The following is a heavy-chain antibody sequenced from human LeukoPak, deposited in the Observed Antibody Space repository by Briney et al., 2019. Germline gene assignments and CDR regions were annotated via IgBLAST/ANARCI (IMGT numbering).Heavy chain of an antibody. CDR2: ISGSSSYI. CDR1: GFTFSTYA. Sequence: GGSLRLSCAASGFTFSTYAMSGVRQAPGKGLEWVSPISGSSSYIFYADSVKGRFTISRDNSKNTLYLQMNSLRPDDTAVYYCARCTASCYANAFDVWGQGTVLTVSS. J-gene: IGHJ3*01. CDR3: ARCTASCYANAFDV. V-gene: IGHV3-23*01. D-gene: IGHD2-2*01.